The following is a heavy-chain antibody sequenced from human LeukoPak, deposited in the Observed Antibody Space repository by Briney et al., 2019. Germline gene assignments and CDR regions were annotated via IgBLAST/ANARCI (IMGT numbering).Heavy chain of an antibody. CDR1: GYTFTGYY. D-gene: IGHD2-15*01. CDR3: ARRLDCSGGSCLYYYGMDV. Sequence: ASVKVSCKASGYTFTGYYMHWVRQAPGQGLEWMGWINTNTGNPTYAQGFTGRFVFSLDTSVSTAYLQISSLKAEDTAVYYCARRLDCSGGSCLYYYGMDVWGQGTTVTVSS. J-gene: IGHJ6*02. V-gene: IGHV7-4-1*02. CDR2: INTNTGNP.